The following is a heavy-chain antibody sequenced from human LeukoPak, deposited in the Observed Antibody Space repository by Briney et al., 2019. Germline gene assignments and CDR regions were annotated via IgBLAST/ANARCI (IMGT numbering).Heavy chain of an antibody. CDR2: IKQDGSEK. V-gene: IGHV3-7*05. J-gene: IGHJ4*02. Sequence: GGSLRLSCAASGFSFSSNAMSWVRQAPGKGLEWVAKIKQDGSEKYYVDSVKGRFTISRDNAKNSLYLQMNSLGAEDTAVYYCARRGTSSSWAHFDYWGQGTLVTVSS. D-gene: IGHD6-13*01. CDR3: ARRGTSSSWAHFDY. CDR1: GFSFSSNA.